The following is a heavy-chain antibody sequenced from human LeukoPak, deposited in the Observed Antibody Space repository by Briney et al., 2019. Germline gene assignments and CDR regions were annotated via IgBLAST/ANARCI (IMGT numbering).Heavy chain of an antibody. J-gene: IGHJ4*02. CDR2: IYYSGST. CDR1: GGSISSSSYY. V-gene: IGHV4-39*07. D-gene: IGHD3/OR15-3a*01. CDR3: ARGIVGSRDFYFRYYFDY. Sequence: SETLSLTCTVSGGSISSSSYYWGWIRQPPGKGLEWIGSIYYSGSTYYNPSLKSRVTISVDTSKNQFSLKLSSVTAADTAVYFCARGIVGSRDFYFRYYFDYWGQGTLVTVSS.